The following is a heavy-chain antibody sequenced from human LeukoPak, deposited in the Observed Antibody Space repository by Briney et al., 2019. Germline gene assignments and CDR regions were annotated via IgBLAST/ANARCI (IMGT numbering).Heavy chain of an antibody. D-gene: IGHD4-17*01. J-gene: IGHJ6*02. CDR3: ARNYGDHYYYSGMDV. V-gene: IGHV3-7*01. CDR1: GFTFGNYW. CDR2: IKQDGSVK. Sequence: GGSLRLSCAASGFTFGNYWMIWARQAPGKGLEWVANIKQDGSVKYYVDSVKGRFTISRDNAKNSLYLQMNSLRAEDTAVYYCARNYGDHYYYSGMDVWGQGTTVTVSS.